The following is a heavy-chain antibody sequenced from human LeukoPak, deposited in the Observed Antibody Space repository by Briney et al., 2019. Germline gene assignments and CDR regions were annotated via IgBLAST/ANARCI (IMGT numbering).Heavy chain of an antibody. V-gene: IGHV1-69*04. Sequence: SVKVSCKASGGTFSSYGISWVRQAPGQGLEWMGRIIPILGIANYAQKLQGRVTITADKSTITAYMELSSLRSEDTAVFYCAREGEYCSGGSCQGYFDYWGQGTLVTVSS. CDR3: AREGEYCSGGSCQGYFDY. CDR2: IIPILGIA. D-gene: IGHD2-15*01. J-gene: IGHJ4*02. CDR1: GGTFSSYG.